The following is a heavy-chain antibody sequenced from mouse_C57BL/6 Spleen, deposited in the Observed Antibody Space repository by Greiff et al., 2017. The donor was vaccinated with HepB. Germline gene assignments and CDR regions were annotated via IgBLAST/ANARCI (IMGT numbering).Heavy chain of an antibody. J-gene: IGHJ3*01. V-gene: IGHV3-6*01. Sequence: EVKLEESGPGLVKPSHSLSLSCSASGYSFTSGYFWNLIRQFPGNILKWMGFTSYDSSNNYNPSLKTRISFTRDTSKNQIFLKLNSVTTEDTATYYCAGGREGFAYWGQGTLVTVSA. CDR2: TSYDSSN. CDR1: GYSFTSGYF. CDR3: AGGREGFAY.